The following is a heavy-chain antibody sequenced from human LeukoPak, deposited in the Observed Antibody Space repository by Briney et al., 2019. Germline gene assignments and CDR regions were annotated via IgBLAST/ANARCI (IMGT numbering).Heavy chain of an antibody. V-gene: IGHV1-2*02. CDR1: GYAFTGYY. CDR3: AREVPITMVRGVTIDY. D-gene: IGHD3-10*01. Sequence: ASVKVSCKASGYAFTGYYMHWVRQAPGQGLEWMGWINPNSGGTNYAQKFQGRVTMTRDTSISTAYMELSRLRSDDTAVYYCAREVPITMVRGVTIDYWGQGTLVTVSS. J-gene: IGHJ4*02. CDR2: INPNSGGT.